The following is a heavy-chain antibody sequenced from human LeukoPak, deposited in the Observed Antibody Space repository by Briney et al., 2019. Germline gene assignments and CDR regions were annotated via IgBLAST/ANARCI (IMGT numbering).Heavy chain of an antibody. V-gene: IGHV3-53*01. CDR3: ARDFSGRGDAFDI. Sequence: GGSLRLSCAASGFTVSSNYMSWVRQAPGKGLEWVSVIYSDGNTYYADSVKGRFTISRGNSKNTLYLQMNSLRAEDTAVYYCARDFSGRGDAFDIWGQGTMVTVSS. CDR2: IYSDGNT. CDR1: GFTVSSNY. J-gene: IGHJ3*02. D-gene: IGHD1-26*01.